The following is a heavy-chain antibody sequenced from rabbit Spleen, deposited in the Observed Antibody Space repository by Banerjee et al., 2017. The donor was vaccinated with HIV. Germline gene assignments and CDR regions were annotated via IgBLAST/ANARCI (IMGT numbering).Heavy chain of an antibody. CDR3: ARGSATMTMVITGYYLNL. D-gene: IGHD2-1*01. CDR2: IYAGSSSST. V-gene: IGHV1S40*01. CDR1: GFSFSSSYY. Sequence: QSLEEPGGDLVKPGASLTLTCTASGFSFSSSYYMCWVRQAPGKGLEWIACIYAGSSSSTYYASWAKGRFTISKTSSTTVTLQMTSLTAADTATYFCARGSATMTMVITGYYLNLWGPGTLVTVS. J-gene: IGHJ4*01.